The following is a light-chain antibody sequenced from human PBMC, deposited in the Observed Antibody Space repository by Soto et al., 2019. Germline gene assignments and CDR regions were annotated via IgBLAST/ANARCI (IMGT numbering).Light chain of an antibody. V-gene: IGLV2-8*01. CDR1: SSDVGSYNY. J-gene: IGLJ2*01. CDR2: EVS. Sequence: QSALTQPPSASGSPGQSVAISCTGTSSDVGSYNYVSWYQQHPGKAPKLVIYEVSKRPPGVPGRFSGSKSGNTASLTVSGLQAEDEADYYCSSYAGSNTVVFGGGTKVTVL. CDR3: SSYAGSNTVV.